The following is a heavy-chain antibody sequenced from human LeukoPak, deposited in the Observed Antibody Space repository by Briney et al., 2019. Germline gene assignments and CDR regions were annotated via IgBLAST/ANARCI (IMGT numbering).Heavy chain of an antibody. Sequence: PGGSLRLSCAASGFTVSSNYMTWVRRAPGKGLEWVSVIYSGGSTNYADSVKGRFTISRDNSKNTLYLQMNSLRVVDTAVYFCARVAYYRVTADQITDAFDVWGHGTVVTVSS. CDR3: ARVAYYRVTADQITDAFDV. J-gene: IGHJ3*01. CDR2: IYSGGST. CDR1: GFTVSSNY. V-gene: IGHV3-66*01. D-gene: IGHD2-21*02.